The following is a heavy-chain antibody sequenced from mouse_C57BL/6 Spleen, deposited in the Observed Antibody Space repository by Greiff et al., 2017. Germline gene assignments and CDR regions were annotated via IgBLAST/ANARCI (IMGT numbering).Heavy chain of an antibody. D-gene: IGHD2-5*01. CDR3: ARDSNYPYYAMDY. V-gene: IGHV14-3*01. Sequence: VQLQQSVAELVRPGASVKLSCTASGFNIKNTYMHWVKQRPEQGLEWIGRIDPANGNTKYAPKFPGKATITADTSSNTAYLKLSSLTSEDTSIYYCARDSNYPYYAMDYWGQGTSVTVSS. J-gene: IGHJ4*01. CDR1: GFNIKNTY. CDR2: IDPANGNT.